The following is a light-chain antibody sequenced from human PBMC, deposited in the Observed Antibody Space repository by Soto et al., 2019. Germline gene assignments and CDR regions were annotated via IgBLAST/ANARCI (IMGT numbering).Light chain of an antibody. V-gene: IGKV1-5*01. CDR1: QSLSSS. CDR2: DAS. Sequence: DIQMTQSPSTLSASVGDRVTITCRASQSLSSSLAWYQHKPGKAPKLLIYDASSLESGVPSRFSGSGSGTEFTLTISSLQPDDFATYYCQQYNNFSWTFGQGTKVDI. CDR3: QQYNNFSWT. J-gene: IGKJ1*01.